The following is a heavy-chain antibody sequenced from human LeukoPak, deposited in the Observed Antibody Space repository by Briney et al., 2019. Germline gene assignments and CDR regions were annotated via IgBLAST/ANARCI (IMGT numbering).Heavy chain of an antibody. CDR2: ISRSGST. D-gene: IGHD5-18*01. Sequence: SQTLSLTCTVSGGSTSSGDHYWSWIRQPPGKGLEWIGYISRSGSTYYKPSLKSRVTISVDRSKNQFSLKLSSVTAADTAVYYCARVGYSYAYGSSYYYYMDVWGKGTTVTVSS. CDR1: GGSTSSGDHY. V-gene: IGHV4-30-2*01. J-gene: IGHJ6*03. CDR3: ARVGYSYAYGSSYYYYMDV.